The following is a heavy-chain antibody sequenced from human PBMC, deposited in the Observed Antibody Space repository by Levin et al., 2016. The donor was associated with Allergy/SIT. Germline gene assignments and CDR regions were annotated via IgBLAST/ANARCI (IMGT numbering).Heavy chain of an antibody. V-gene: IGHV1-2*02. Sequence: ASVKVSCKASGYTFTGYYMHWVRQAPGQGLEWMGWINPYSVGTNYAQKFQGRVTMTRDTSISTAYMELSRLRSDDTAVYYCARGEAYTDYLNFDYWGQGTLVTVSS. J-gene: IGHJ4*02. CDR3: ARGEAYTDYLNFDY. D-gene: IGHD4-11*01. CDR2: INPYSVGT. CDR1: GYTFTGYY.